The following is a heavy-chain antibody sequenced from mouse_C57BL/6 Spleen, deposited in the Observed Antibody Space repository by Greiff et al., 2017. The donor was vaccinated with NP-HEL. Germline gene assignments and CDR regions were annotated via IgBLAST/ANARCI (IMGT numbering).Heavy chain of an antibody. Sequence: VQLQQSGAELVMPGASVKLSCKASGYTFTSYWMHWVKQRPGQGLEWIGEIDPSDSYTNYNQKFKGKSTLTVDKSSSTAYMQLSSLTSEDSAVYYCARWVTTTGYFDVWGTGTTVTVSS. V-gene: IGHV1-69*01. CDR3: ARWVTTTGYFDV. CDR2: IDPSDSYT. D-gene: IGHD2-3*01. CDR1: GYTFTSYW. J-gene: IGHJ1*03.